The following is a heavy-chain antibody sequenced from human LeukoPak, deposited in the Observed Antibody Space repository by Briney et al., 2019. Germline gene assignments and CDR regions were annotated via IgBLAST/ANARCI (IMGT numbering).Heavy chain of an antibody. J-gene: IGHJ5*02. CDR1: GFTFSSYG. Sequence: GGSLRLSCAASGFTFSSYGMHWVRQAPGKGLEWVAIISYDGSTKCYGDSVKGRFTISRDNSKNTLYLQMNSLRAEDTAVYYCAKAYYGSGSPLDWFDPWGQGTLVTVS. V-gene: IGHV3-30*18. D-gene: IGHD3-10*01. CDR2: ISYDGSTK. CDR3: AKAYYGSGSPLDWFDP.